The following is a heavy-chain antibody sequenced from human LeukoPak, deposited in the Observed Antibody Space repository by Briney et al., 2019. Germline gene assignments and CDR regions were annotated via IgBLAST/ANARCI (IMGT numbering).Heavy chain of an antibody. Sequence: PGGSLRLSCAASGFTFSSYGMHWVRQAPGKGLEWVAVISYDGSNKYYADSVKGRFTISRDNSKNTLYLQMNSLRAEDTAVYYCANAPPYYYDSSGFHVGDYWGQGTLVTVSS. CDR3: ANAPPYYYDSSGFHVGDY. D-gene: IGHD3-22*01. J-gene: IGHJ4*02. V-gene: IGHV3-30*18. CDR1: GFTFSSYG. CDR2: ISYDGSNK.